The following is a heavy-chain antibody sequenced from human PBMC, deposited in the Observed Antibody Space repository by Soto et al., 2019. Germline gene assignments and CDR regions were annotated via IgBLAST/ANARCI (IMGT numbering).Heavy chain of an antibody. CDR2: IYYSGST. CDR3: ASLPRGGVDYYYGMDV. J-gene: IGHJ6*02. V-gene: IGHV4-39*01. Sequence: SETLSLTCTVSGGSISSSSYYWGWIRQPPGKGLEWIGSIYYSGSTYYNPSLKSRVTISVDTSKDQFSLKLSSVTAADTAVYYCASLPRGGVDYYYGMDVWGQGTTVTVSS. CDR1: GGSISSSSYY. D-gene: IGHD2-8*02.